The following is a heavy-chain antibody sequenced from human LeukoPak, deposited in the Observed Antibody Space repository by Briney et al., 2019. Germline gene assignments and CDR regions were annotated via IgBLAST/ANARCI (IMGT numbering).Heavy chain of an antibody. Sequence: SVKVSCKASGGTFSTYAVSWVRQAPGQGLEWMGGIIPIFGKADYAQKFQDRVTITADESTSTAYMELSSLRSEDTALYYCARAGEYCSGGSCYSGVYFDYWGQGTLVTVSS. J-gene: IGHJ4*02. D-gene: IGHD2-15*01. CDR3: ARAGEYCSGGSCYSGVYFDY. CDR2: IIPIFGKA. V-gene: IGHV1-69*13. CDR1: GGTFSTYA.